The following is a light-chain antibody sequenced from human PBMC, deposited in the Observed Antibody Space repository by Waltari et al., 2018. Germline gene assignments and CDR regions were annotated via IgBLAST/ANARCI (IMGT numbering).Light chain of an antibody. CDR3: SSYTSSSSYV. J-gene: IGLJ1*01. V-gene: IGLV2-14*01. Sequence: QSALTQPASVSGSPGQPITISYTGTSSDVGGYNYVAWYEHHPGKATKLMIYEFSNRLSGVSNRFARSKSGNTASLTISGRQADDEADYYCSSYTSSSSYVFGTGTKVTVL. CDR2: EFS. CDR1: SSDVGGYNY.